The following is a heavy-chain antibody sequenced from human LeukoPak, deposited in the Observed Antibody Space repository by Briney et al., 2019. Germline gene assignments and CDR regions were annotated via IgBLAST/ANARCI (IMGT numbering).Heavy chain of an antibody. J-gene: IGHJ4*02. Sequence: GGSLRLSCAASGFTFSSYAMSWVRQAPGKGLEWASAISGSGGSTYYADSVKGRFTISRDNSKNTLYLQMNSLRAEDPAVYYCAKVGDFYGDYVGYFDYWGQGTLVTVSS. CDR2: ISGSGGST. V-gene: IGHV3-23*01. D-gene: IGHD4-17*01. CDR3: AKVGDFYGDYVGYFDY. CDR1: GFTFSSYA.